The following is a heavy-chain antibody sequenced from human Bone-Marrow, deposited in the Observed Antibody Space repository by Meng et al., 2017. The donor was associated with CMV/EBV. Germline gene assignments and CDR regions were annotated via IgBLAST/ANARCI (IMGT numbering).Heavy chain of an antibody. CDR1: GYTFTSYG. CDR3: ARVSEDRRRSGWYKYSVTDY. D-gene: IGHD6-19*01. Sequence: ASVKVSCKASGYTFTSYGISWVRQAPGQGLEWMGWISAYNGNTNYAQKLQGRVTMTTDTSTSTAYMELRSLRSDDTAVYYCARVSEDRRRSGWYKYSVTDYWGQGTLVTVSS. CDR2: ISAYNGNT. V-gene: IGHV1-18*01. J-gene: IGHJ4*02.